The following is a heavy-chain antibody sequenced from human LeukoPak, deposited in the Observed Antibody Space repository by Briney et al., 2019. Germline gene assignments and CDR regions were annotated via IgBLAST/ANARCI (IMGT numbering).Heavy chain of an antibody. Sequence: SETLSLTCTVSGGSISSYYWSWIRQAPGKGLEWIGYIYYSGSTNYNPSLKSRVTISVDTSKNQFSLKLSSVTAADTAVYYCARDSSSWYGGAFDIWGQGTMVTVSS. CDR1: GGSISSYY. CDR2: IYYSGST. V-gene: IGHV4-59*01. CDR3: ARDSSSWYGGAFDI. J-gene: IGHJ3*02. D-gene: IGHD6-13*01.